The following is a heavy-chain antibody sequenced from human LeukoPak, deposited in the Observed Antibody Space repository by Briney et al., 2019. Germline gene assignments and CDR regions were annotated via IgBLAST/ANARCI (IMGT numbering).Heavy chain of an antibody. CDR2: IYWNDDK. V-gene: IGHV2-5*01. J-gene: IGHJ5*02. CDR1: GFSLSTSGVG. Sequence: ESGPTLVNPIQTLTLTFTFSGFSLSTSGVGVGWIRQPPGKALEWLALIYWNDDKRYSPSLKSRLTITKDTSKNQVVLTMTNMDPVDTATYYCAHRPPQSRDSSGYYRHWFDPWGQGTLVTASS. CDR3: AHRPPQSRDSSGYYRHWFDP. D-gene: IGHD3-22*01.